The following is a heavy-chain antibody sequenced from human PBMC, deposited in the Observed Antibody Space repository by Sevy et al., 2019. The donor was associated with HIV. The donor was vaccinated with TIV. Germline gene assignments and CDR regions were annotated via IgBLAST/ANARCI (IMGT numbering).Heavy chain of an antibody. CDR1: GFDFGTYS. V-gene: IGHV3-23*01. J-gene: IGHJ4*02. CDR3: AKDSFWGSLYFDY. D-gene: IGHD7-27*01. Sequence: GGSLRLSCAASGFDFGTYSMNWVRQAPGKGLEWVSAISGSGGSTYYADSVKGRFTISRDNSKNTLYLQMNSLRAEDTAVYYCAKDSFWGSLYFDYWGQGTLVTVSS. CDR2: ISGSGGST.